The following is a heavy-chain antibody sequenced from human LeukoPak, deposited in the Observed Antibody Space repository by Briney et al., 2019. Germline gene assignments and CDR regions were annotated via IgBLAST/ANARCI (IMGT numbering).Heavy chain of an antibody. Sequence: PGGSLRLSCTVSGFTVSSNSWSWVRQAPGKGLEWVSFIYSGGKTHSSDSVKGRFTISRDNSKNTLYLQMSSLKASDTAMYYCARQIVGATLDYWGQGTLVTVSS. J-gene: IGHJ4*02. CDR3: ARQIVGATLDY. D-gene: IGHD1-26*01. V-gene: IGHV3-53*01. CDR2: IYSGGKT. CDR1: GFTVSSNS.